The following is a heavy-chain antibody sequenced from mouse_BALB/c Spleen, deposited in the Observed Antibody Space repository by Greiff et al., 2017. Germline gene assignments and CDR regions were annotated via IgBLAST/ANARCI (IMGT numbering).Heavy chain of an antibody. J-gene: IGHJ2*01. Sequence: VQLQQSGAELVRPGASVTLSCKASGYTFTDYEMHWVKQTPVHGLEWLGAIDPETGGTAYNQKFKGKATLTADKSSSTAYMELRSLTSEDSAVYYCTRGGKLYAFDHRGQGTTLTVS. V-gene: IGHV1-15*01. D-gene: IGHD1-1*01. CDR3: TRGGKLYAFDH. CDR2: IDPETGGT. CDR1: GYTFTDYE.